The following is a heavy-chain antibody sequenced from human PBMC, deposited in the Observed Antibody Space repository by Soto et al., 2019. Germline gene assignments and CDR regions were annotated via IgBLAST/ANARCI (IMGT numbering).Heavy chain of an antibody. D-gene: IGHD6-6*01. V-gene: IGHV1-2*04. J-gene: IGHJ6*03. CDR1: GYTFTGYY. CDR3: AGDGLAECSSSSVGYYYMDV. CDR2: INPNSGGA. Sequence: ASVTVSCKASGYTFTGYYMHWVRQAPGQGLEWMGWINPNSGGANYAQKFQGWVNMTRETCISPAYMELSRLRSDDTAVYYCAGDGLAECSSSSVGYYYMDVWGKGTPVTVSS.